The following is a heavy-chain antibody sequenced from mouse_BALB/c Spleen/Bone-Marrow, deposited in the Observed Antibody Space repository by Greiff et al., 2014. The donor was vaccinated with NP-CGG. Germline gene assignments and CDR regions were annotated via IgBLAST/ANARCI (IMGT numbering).Heavy chain of an antibody. CDR2: IDPANGNT. CDR3: ANYYYGSHFDY. D-gene: IGHD1-1*01. CDR1: GFNIKDTY. J-gene: IGHJ2*01. V-gene: IGHV14-3*02. Sequence: EVQLQQSGAALVKPGASVKLSCTASGFNIKDTYMHWVKQRPEQGLEWIGRIDPANGNTKYDPKFQGKATITADTSSNTAYLQVSSLTSEDTAVYYCANYYYGSHFDYWGQGTTLTVSS.